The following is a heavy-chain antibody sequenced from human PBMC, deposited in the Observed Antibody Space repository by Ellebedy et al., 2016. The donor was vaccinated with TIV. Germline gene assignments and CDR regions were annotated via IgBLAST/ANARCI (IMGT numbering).Heavy chain of an antibody. CDR3: ARDRGAAADPFFDY. CDR2: ISSSSTI. Sequence: GESLKISXAASGFTFSSYSMNWVRQAPGKGLEWVSYISSSSTIYYADSVKGRFTISRGNAKNSLYLQMNSLRDEDTAVYYCARDRGAAADPFFDYWGQGTLVTVSS. D-gene: IGHD6-13*01. CDR1: GFTFSSYS. V-gene: IGHV3-48*02. J-gene: IGHJ4*02.